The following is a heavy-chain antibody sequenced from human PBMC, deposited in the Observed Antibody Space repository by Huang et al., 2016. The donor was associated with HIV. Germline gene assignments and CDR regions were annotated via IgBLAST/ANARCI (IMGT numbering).Heavy chain of an antibody. J-gene: IGHJ4*02. CDR2: INQRRST. Sequence: QVQLQQWGAGLLKPSETLSLTCAVYGGSFSGYYWRWIRQPPGKGLEWFGEINQRRSTNYNQSLKSRGTKSVETSKNQFSLKLTSVTAADTAVYYCARGLRWLNYNYCGQGTLVTVSS. CDR1: GGSFSGYY. V-gene: IGHV4-34*01. D-gene: IGHD4-17*01. CDR3: ARGLRWLNYNY.